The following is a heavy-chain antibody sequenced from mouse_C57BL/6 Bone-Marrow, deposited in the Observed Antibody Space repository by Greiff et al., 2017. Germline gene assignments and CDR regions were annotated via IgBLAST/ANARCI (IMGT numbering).Heavy chain of an antibody. CDR2: IYPRSGNT. CDR1: GYTFTSYG. J-gene: IGHJ1*03. CDR3: ARGGRGSSYDWYFDV. D-gene: IGHD1-1*01. V-gene: IGHV1-81*01. Sequence: QVQLQQSGAELARPGASVKLSCQASGYTFTSYGISWVKQRTGQGLEWIGEIYPRSGNTYYNEKFKGKATLTADKSSSTAYMELRSLTSEDSAVYFCARGGRGSSYDWYFDVWGTGTTVTVSS.